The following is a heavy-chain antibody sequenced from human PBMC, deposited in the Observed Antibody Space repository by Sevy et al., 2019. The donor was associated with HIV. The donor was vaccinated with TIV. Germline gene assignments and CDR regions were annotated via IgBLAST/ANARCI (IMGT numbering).Heavy chain of an antibody. CDR2: IYYSGGT. Sequence: SETLSLTCTVSGGSISSSSYYWGWIRQPPGKGLEWIGSIYYSGGTYYNPSLKSRVTISVDTSKNQFSLKLSSVTAADTAVYCCARLDFWSGYPYFDYWGQGTLVTVSS. CDR1: GGSISSSSYY. V-gene: IGHV4-39*01. CDR3: ARLDFWSGYPYFDY. D-gene: IGHD3-3*01. J-gene: IGHJ4*02.